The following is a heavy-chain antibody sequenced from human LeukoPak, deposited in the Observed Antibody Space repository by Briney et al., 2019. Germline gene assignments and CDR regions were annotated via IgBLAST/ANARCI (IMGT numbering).Heavy chain of an antibody. D-gene: IGHD3-3*01. V-gene: IGHV4-61*02. Sequence: SETLSLTCTVSGGSISSGSYYWSWIRQPAGKGLEWIGRIYTSGSTNYNPSLKSRVTISVDTSKNQFSLKLSSVTAADTAVYYCARHEDGITIFGVVTPFDYWGQGTLVTVSS. CDR1: GGSISSGSYY. J-gene: IGHJ4*02. CDR3: ARHEDGITIFGVVTPFDY. CDR2: IYTSGST.